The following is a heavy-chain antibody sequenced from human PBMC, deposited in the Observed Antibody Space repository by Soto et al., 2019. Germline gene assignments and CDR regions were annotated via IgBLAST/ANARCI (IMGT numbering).Heavy chain of an antibody. J-gene: IGHJ6*02. Sequence: PGGSLRLSCAASGFTFSSYEMNWVRQAPGKGLEWVSYISSSGSTIYYADSVKGRFTISRDNSKNTLYLQMNSLRAEDTAVYYCAKDLRPYSNYYYYGMDVWGQGTTVTVSS. V-gene: IGHV3-48*03. CDR2: ISSSGSTI. CDR3: AKDLRPYSNYYYYGMDV. D-gene: IGHD4-4*01. CDR1: GFTFSSYE.